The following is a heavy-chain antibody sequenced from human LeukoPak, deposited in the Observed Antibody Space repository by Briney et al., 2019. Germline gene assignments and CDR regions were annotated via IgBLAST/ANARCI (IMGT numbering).Heavy chain of an antibody. V-gene: IGHV1-2*02. D-gene: IGHD5-12*01. CDR2: MNPDNGDT. CDR3: ARAPSEGYTYGDF. J-gene: IGHJ4*02. Sequence: ASVRVSCKASGYSFTNDYISWVRQAPGQWLELMGGMNPDNGDTDYAQRFQGRVTLARDTSISTVYMELSRLRFDDTAVYYCARAPSEGYTYGDFWGQGTLVTVSS. CDR1: GYSFTNDY.